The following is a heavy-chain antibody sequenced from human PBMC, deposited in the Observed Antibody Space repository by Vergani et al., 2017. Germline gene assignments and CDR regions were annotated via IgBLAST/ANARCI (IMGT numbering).Heavy chain of an antibody. Sequence: EVQLLESGGGLVQPGGSLRLSCEASGFSFPGYAMSWVRQAPGKGLEWVSSVSGSSATPYYADSVKGRFTISRDNAKNSLYLQMNSLRAEDTAVYYCARDLGYYSNYPPYYYYYMDVWGKGTTVTVSS. CDR1: GFSFPGYA. J-gene: IGHJ6*03. D-gene: IGHD4-11*01. V-gene: IGHV3-23*01. CDR3: ARDLGYYSNYPPYYYYYMDV. CDR2: VSGSSATP.